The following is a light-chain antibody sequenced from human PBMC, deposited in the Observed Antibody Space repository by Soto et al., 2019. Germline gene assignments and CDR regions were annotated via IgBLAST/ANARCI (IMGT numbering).Light chain of an antibody. V-gene: IGKV3-15*01. Sequence: EVVLTQSPDTLSLPPGERATLSCRASQNILSNLAWYQQKPGQAPRLLIYGASTRATGVPARFSGSGSGTEFTLTISSLQSEDFEVYYCQQYNNWPITFGQGTRLEIK. CDR1: QNILSN. CDR3: QQYNNWPIT. CDR2: GAS. J-gene: IGKJ5*01.